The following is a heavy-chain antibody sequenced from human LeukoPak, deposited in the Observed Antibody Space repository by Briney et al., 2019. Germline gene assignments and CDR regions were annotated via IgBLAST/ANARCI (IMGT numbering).Heavy chain of an antibody. Sequence: SETLSLTCAVYGGSFSGYYWSWIRQPPGKGLEWIGEINHSGSTNYNPSLKRRLFISVDTSKNQFSLKLSSVTAADTALYYCARERLLRYDHWGQGTLVTVSS. CDR3: ARERLLRYDH. V-gene: IGHV4-34*09. D-gene: IGHD2-21*01. CDR1: GGSFSGYY. CDR2: INHSGST. J-gene: IGHJ4*02.